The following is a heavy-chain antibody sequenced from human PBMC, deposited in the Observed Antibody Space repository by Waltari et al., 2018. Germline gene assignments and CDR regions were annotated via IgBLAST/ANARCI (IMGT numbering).Heavy chain of an antibody. CDR1: GFSLSTSGMR. Sequence: QVTLKESGPALVKPTQTLTLTCTFSGFSLSTSGMRVSWIRQPPGKALEWLARIDWDDDKFYSTSLKTRLTISKDTSKNQVVLTMTNIDPVDTATYYCARSTLNSIAAAGFFDYWGQGTLVTVSS. D-gene: IGHD6-13*01. V-gene: IGHV2-70*04. CDR3: ARSTLNSIAAAGFFDY. CDR2: IDWDDDK. J-gene: IGHJ4*02.